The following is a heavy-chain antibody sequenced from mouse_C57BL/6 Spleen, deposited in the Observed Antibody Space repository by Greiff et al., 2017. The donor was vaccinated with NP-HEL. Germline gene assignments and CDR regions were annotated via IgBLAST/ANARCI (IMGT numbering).Heavy chain of an antibody. CDR1: GYTFTDYY. Sequence: EVQLQQSGPELVKPGASVKISCKASGYTFTDYYMNWVKQSHGKSLEWIGDINPNNGGTSYNQKFKGKATLTVDKSSSTAYMELRSLTSEDSAVYYCASRDCYGSSYGDWGQGTTLTVSS. CDR2: INPNNGGT. V-gene: IGHV1-26*01. D-gene: IGHD1-1*01. CDR3: ASRDCYGSSYGD. J-gene: IGHJ2*01.